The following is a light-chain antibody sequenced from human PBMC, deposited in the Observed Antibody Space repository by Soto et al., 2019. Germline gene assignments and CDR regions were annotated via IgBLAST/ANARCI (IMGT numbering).Light chain of an antibody. V-gene: IGKV1-39*01. CDR3: QQNYSIPIT. CDR2: AAS. CDR1: QSTSSY. Sequence: DIQMTQSPSTLSASVGDRVTITCRASQSTSSYLAWYQQKPGKAPDLLIYAASSLKSGVPSRFSGSGSGTDFTLTITGLQPADFATYYCQQNYSIPITFGQGTRLEI. J-gene: IGKJ5*01.